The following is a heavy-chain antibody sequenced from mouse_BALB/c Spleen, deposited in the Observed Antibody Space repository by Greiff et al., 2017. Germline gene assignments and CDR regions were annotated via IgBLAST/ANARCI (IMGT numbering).Heavy chain of an antibody. CDR3: ARHGGSPFAY. Sequence: EVKLQESGGGLVQPGGSLKLSCAASGFTFSSYTMSWVRQTPEKRLEWVAYISNGGGSTYYPDTVKGRFTISRDNAKNTLYLQMSSLKSEDTAMYYCARHGGSPFAYWGQGTLVTVSA. D-gene: IGHD1-1*02. CDR1: GFTFSSYT. CDR2: ISNGGGST. J-gene: IGHJ3*01. V-gene: IGHV5-12-2*01.